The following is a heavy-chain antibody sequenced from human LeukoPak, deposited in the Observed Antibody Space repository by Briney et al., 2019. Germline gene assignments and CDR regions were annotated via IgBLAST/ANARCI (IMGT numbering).Heavy chain of an antibody. CDR2: IFYSGST. J-gene: IGHJ3*02. Sequence: SETLSLTCAVPGGSISSSDWWSWVRQFPGKGLEWIGNIFYSGSTYYSPSLKSRVTISLDTSRNQFSLKLNSVTAADTAVYYCAKSNGYGLIDIWGQGTMVTVSS. CDR1: GGSISSSDW. D-gene: IGHD3-10*01. CDR3: AKSNGYGLIDI. V-gene: IGHV4-4*02.